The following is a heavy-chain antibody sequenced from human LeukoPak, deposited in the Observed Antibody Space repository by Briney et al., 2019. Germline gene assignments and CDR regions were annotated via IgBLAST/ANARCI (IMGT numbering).Heavy chain of an antibody. CDR3: AKSGYDSRGRQPLDY. CDR1: GLTFNNYA. V-gene: IGHV3-23*01. Sequence: GGSLRLSCAVSGLTFNNYAMSWVRQAPGKGLEWVSGISGRGASKYYADSVKGRFTISRDNSKNTLYLQMNSLRAEDTAVYYCAKSGYDSRGRQPLDYWGQGTLVTVSS. D-gene: IGHD3-22*01. CDR2: ISGRGASK. J-gene: IGHJ4*02.